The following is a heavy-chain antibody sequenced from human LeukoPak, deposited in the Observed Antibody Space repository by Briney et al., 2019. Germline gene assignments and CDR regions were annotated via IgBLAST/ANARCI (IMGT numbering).Heavy chain of an antibody. V-gene: IGHV3-9*01. J-gene: IGHJ4*02. Sequence: GGSLRLSCAASGFTFDDYAMHWVRQAPGKGLEWVSGISWNSGSIGYADSVKGRFTISRDNAKNSLSLQMNSLRVEDTAVYYCAKLESSATYFWGQGTLVTVSS. CDR3: AKLESSATYF. CDR1: GFTFDDYA. D-gene: IGHD6-19*01. CDR2: ISWNSGSI.